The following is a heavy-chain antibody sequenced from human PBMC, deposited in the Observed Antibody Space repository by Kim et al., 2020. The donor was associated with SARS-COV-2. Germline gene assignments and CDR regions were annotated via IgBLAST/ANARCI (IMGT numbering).Heavy chain of an antibody. J-gene: IGHJ3*02. D-gene: IGHD1-26*01. V-gene: IGHV1-24*01. Sequence: ASVKVSCKVSGYTLTELSMHWVRQAPGKGLEWMGGFDPEDGETIYARKFQGRVTMTEDTSTDTAYMELSSLRSEDTAVYYCATDSKGGSHGPDAFDIWGQGTMVTVSS. CDR3: ATDSKGGSHGPDAFDI. CDR2: FDPEDGET. CDR1: GYTLTELS.